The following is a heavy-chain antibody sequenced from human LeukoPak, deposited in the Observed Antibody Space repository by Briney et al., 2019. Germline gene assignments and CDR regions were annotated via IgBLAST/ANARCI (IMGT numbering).Heavy chain of an antibody. Sequence: GGSLRLSCAASGFTVSSNYMSWVRQAPGKGLEWVSVIYSGGSTYYADSVKGRFTISRDNSKNTLYLQMNSLRAEDTAVYYCARDQRCGVSTPYYFDYWGQGTLVTVSS. D-gene: IGHD5/OR15-5a*01. V-gene: IGHV3-66*01. CDR3: ARDQRCGVSTPYYFDY. J-gene: IGHJ4*02. CDR2: IYSGGST. CDR1: GFTVSSNY.